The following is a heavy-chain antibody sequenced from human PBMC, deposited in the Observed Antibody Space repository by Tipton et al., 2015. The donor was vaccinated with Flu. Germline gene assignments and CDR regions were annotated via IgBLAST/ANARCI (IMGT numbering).Heavy chain of an antibody. CDR1: GGSISSYY. V-gene: IGHV4-59*07. CDR3: ASLPHGGSYYVVDY. J-gene: IGHJ4*02. CDR2: IYYSGST. Sequence: TLSLTCTVSGGSISSYYWSWIRQPPGKGLEWIGYIYYSGSTNYNPSLKSRVTISVDTSKNQFSLKLSSVTAADTAVYYCASLPHGGSYYVVDYWGQGTLVTVSS. D-gene: IGHD1-26*01.